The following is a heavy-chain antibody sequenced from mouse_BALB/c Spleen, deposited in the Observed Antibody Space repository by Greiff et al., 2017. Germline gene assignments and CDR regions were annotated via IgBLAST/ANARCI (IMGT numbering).Heavy chain of an antibody. Sequence: DVQLVESGGGLVKPGGSLKLSCAASGFTFSSYAMSWVRQTPEKRLEWVASISSGGSTYYPDSVKGRFTISRDNARNILYLQMSSLRSEDTAMYYCARNYDYDGSLYAMDYWGQGTSVTVSS. V-gene: IGHV5-6-5*01. CDR3: ARNYDYDGSLYAMDY. J-gene: IGHJ4*01. D-gene: IGHD2-4*01. CDR1: GFTFSSYA. CDR2: ISSGGST.